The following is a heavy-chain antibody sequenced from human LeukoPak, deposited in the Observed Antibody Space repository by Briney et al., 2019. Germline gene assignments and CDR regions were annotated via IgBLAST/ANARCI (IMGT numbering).Heavy chain of an antibody. CDR2: INPSGGST. V-gene: IGHV1-46*01. CDR3: ARDRMVRGVIITYY. CDR1: GYTFSSYY. Sequence: GASVKVSCKAAGYTFSSYYMHWVRQAPGQGLEWMGIINPSGGSTSYAQKFQGRVTMTRDTSTSTAYMELRSLRSDDTAVYYCARDRMVRGVIITYYWGQGTLVTVSS. J-gene: IGHJ4*02. D-gene: IGHD3-10*01.